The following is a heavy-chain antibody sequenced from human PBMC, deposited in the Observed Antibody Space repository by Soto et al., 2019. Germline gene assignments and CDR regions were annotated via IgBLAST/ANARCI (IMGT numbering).Heavy chain of an antibody. CDR3: VKVRIAVAARDAFDI. V-gene: IGHV3-64D*06. Sequence: GGSLRLSCSASGFTFSSYAMHWVRQAPGKGLEYVSAISSNGGSTYYADSVKGRFTISRDNSKNTLYLQMSSLRAEDTAVYYCVKVRIAVAARDAFDIWGHGTMVTVSS. CDR2: ISSNGGST. D-gene: IGHD6-19*01. CDR1: GFTFSSYA. J-gene: IGHJ3*02.